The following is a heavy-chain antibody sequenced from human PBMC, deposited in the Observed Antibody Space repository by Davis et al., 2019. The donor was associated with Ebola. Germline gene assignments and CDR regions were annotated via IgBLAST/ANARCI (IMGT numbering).Heavy chain of an antibody. D-gene: IGHD2-21*01. CDR3: ARRVVVIASDAFDI. J-gene: IGHJ3*02. CDR2: INAGNGNT. Sequence: ASVKVSCKASGYTFTSYAMHWVRQAPGQRLEWMGWINAGNGNTKYSQKFQGRVTITRDTSASTAYMELSSLRSEDTAVYYCARRVVVIASDAFDIWGQGTMVTVSS. CDR1: GYTFTSYA. V-gene: IGHV1-3*01.